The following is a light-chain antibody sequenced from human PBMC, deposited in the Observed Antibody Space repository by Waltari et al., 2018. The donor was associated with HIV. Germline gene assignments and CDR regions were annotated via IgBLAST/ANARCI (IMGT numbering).Light chain of an antibody. CDR3: ATWDDSLAGLWV. V-gene: IGLV1-44*01. CDR2: NND. J-gene: IGLJ3*02. CDR1: FSHV. Sequence: QSVLTQPSSASGTPGQRVTIPCSGRFSHVNWYQHVKGAAPKPLIYNNDQRPSEVPDRFSGSKSDTSASLAISGLQTEDEADYYCATWDDSLAGLWVFGGGTRMTVL.